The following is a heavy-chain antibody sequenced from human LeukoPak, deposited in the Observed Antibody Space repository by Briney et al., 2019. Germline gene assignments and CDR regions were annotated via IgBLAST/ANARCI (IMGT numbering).Heavy chain of an antibody. V-gene: IGHV4-39*07. CDR2: GDYSGGT. CDR3: ARERGEEYSSGWYKTNFFDT. D-gene: IGHD6-19*01. Sequence: SETLSLTCTVSSDFFSSVTDYWAWIRQPPGKGLEWIASGDYSGGTYYNPSLESRVAISADMSKNQISLKLSSVTAADTALYYSARERGEEYSSGWYKTNFFDTWGQGTRVTVSS. CDR1: SDFFSSVTDY. J-gene: IGHJ4*02.